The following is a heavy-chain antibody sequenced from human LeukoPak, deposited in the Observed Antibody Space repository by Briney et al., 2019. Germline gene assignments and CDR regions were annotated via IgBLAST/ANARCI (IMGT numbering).Heavy chain of an antibody. V-gene: IGHV3-21*01. J-gene: IGHJ4*02. CDR3: ARDPITMVQGRADY. CDR1: GFTFSSYS. Sequence: GGSLRLSCAASGFTFSSYSMNWVRQAPGKGLEWVSSISSSSSYIYYADSVKGRFTISRDNAKNSLYLQMNSLRAEDTAVYYCARDPITMVQGRADYWGQGTLVTVSS. D-gene: IGHD3-10*01. CDR2: ISSSSSYI.